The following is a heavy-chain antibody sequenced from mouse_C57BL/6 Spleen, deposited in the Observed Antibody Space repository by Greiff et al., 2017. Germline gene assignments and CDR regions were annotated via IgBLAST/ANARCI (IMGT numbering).Heavy chain of an antibody. Sequence: EVMLVESGGGLVKPGGSLKLSCAASGFTFSDYGMHWVRQAPEKGLEWVAYISSGSSTIYYADTVKGRFTISRDTAKNTLFLQMTSLRSEDTAMYYCARRSGSSPYYAMDYWGQGTSVTVSS. D-gene: IGHD1-1*01. CDR2: ISSGSSTI. CDR1: GFTFSDYG. J-gene: IGHJ4*01. CDR3: ARRSGSSPYYAMDY. V-gene: IGHV5-17*01.